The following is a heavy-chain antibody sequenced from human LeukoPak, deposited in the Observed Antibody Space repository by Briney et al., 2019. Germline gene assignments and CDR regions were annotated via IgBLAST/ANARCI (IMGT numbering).Heavy chain of an antibody. CDR3: ARHTVDIVATPPDY. V-gene: IGHV4-59*08. Sequence: SETLSLTCTVSGGSISSYYWSWIRQPPGKGLEWIGYIYYSGSTNYNPSLKSRVTISVDTSKNQFSLKPSSVTAADTAVYYCARHTVDIVATPPDYWGQGTLVTVSS. D-gene: IGHD5-12*01. CDR1: GGSISSYY. CDR2: IYYSGST. J-gene: IGHJ4*02.